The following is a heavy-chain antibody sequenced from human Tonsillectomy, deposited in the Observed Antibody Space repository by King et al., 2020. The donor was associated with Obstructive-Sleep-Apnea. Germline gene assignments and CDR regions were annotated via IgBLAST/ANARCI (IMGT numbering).Heavy chain of an antibody. CDR3: ARQGIGVAGTFDY. CDR1: GGSISSSTYY. J-gene: IGHJ4*02. Sequence: QLQESGPGLVKPSETLSLTCSVSGGSISSSTYYWGWIRQPPGKGLEWIGSIYYSGSTYYNPSLKSRVTISVDTSKNHFSLKLSSATAADTAVYYCARQGIGVAGTFDYWGQGTLVTVSS. CDR2: IYYSGST. D-gene: IGHD6-19*01. V-gene: IGHV4-39*01.